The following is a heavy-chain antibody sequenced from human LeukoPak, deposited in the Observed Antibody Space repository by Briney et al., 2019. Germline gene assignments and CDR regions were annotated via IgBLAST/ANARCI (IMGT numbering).Heavy chain of an antibody. D-gene: IGHD5-12*01. CDR2: INPSGCST. J-gene: IGHJ4*02. V-gene: IGHV1-46*01. CDR1: GYTFTSYY. Sequence: ASVKVSCKASGYTFTSYYMHWVRQAPGQGLEWMGIINPSGCSTSYAQKFQGRVTMTRDTSTSTVYMELSSLRSEDTAVYYCARDVIGYDNHQTHFDYWGQGTLVTVSS. CDR3: ARDVIGYDNHQTHFDY.